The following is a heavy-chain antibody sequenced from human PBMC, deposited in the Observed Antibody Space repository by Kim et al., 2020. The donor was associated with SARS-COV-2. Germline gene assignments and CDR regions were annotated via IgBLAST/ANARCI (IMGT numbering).Heavy chain of an antibody. V-gene: IGHV1-46*01. CDR3: ARWDTWAGYFDL. J-gene: IGHJ2*01. D-gene: IGHD5-18*01. Sequence: SYAQKFQGRVTMTRDTSTSTVYMELSSLRSEDTAVYYCARWDTWAGYFDLWGRGTLVTVSS.